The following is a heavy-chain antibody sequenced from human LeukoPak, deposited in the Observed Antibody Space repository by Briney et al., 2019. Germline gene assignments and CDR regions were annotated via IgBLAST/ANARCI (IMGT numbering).Heavy chain of an antibody. CDR3: ARENWHYGFDY. J-gene: IGHJ4*02. Sequence: GGSLRLSCAASGFAFSSHAMHWVRQAPGKGLEWAALIFYDGGNKYYVDSVEGRFSISRDNSKTTLFLQMNSLRGEDTAVYYCARENWHYGFDYWGQESLVTVSS. CDR1: GFAFSSHA. V-gene: IGHV3-30*04. CDR2: IFYDGGNK. D-gene: IGHD4-17*01.